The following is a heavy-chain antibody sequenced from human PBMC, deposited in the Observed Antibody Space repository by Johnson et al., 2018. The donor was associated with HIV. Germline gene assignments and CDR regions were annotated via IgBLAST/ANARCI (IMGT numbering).Heavy chain of an antibody. D-gene: IGHD1-26*01. CDR3: ARDQTGGSSW. CDR1: GLTLSRCD. J-gene: IGHJ3*01. CDR2: IRYDGSNK. Sequence: QVQLVESGGGVVQPGGSLRLSCAASGLTLSRCDMHWVRQAPGKGLEWVAFIRYDGSNKYYADSVKGRFTISRDNAKNSLYLQMNSLRAEDTAMYYCARDQTGGSSWWSQGTMVTVSS. V-gene: IGHV3-30*02.